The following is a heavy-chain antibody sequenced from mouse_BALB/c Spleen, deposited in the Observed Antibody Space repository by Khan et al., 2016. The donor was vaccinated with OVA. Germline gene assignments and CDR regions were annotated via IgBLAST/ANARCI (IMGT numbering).Heavy chain of an antibody. V-gene: IGHV1-69*02. CDR2: IDPSDNYT. J-gene: IGHJ3*01. CDR3: ARAHYYGTNYPFAY. D-gene: IGHD1-1*01. Sequence: QVQLQQPGAEFVKPGASVKLSCKTSGYTFSSFWVHWVKQRPGQGLEWIGEIDPSDNYTNYDQNFKGKATLTVDKSSSTPYMQLSSLTSEDSAGYYCARAHYYGTNYPFAYWGQGTLVTVSA. CDR1: GYTFSSFW.